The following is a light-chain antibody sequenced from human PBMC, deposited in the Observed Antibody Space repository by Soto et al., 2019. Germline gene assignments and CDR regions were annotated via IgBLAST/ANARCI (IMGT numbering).Light chain of an antibody. Sequence: EIVLTQSPGTLSLSPGERATLSCRASQSVSSSYLAWYQQKPGQAPRLLIYGASSRGTGIPDRFSGSGSGTDFTLTISRLEPEDFAVYYCQQYGSLWTFGQGTKVDIK. V-gene: IGKV3-20*01. CDR1: QSVSSSY. CDR2: GAS. CDR3: QQYGSLWT. J-gene: IGKJ1*01.